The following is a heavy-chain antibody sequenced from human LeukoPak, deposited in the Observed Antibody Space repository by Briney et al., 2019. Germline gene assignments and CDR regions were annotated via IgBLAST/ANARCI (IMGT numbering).Heavy chain of an antibody. Sequence: ASVKVSCKASGYTFTSYGISLVRQAPGPGLEWMGWIRAYNGNTNYAQKLQGRVTMTTDTSTSTAYMELRSLRSDDTAVYYCARTPSTSETAAGSFDYWGQGTLVTVSS. CDR1: GYTFTSYG. V-gene: IGHV1-18*01. D-gene: IGHD6-13*01. J-gene: IGHJ4*02. CDR3: ARTPSTSETAAGSFDY. CDR2: IRAYNGNT.